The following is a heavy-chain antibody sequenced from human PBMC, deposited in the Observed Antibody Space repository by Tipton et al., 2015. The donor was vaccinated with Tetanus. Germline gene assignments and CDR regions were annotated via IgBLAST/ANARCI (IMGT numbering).Heavy chain of an antibody. V-gene: IGHV3-74*03. Sequence: GSLRLSCAASGFTFSNHWMHWVRHVPGKGLLWVSRINNDGSSIVYADSVRGRFTISRDNAKNTLYLQMSSLRAEDTAVYYCARKYYSDSRRSCGYWGQGTLVTVSS. CDR2: INNDGSSI. CDR1: GFTFSNHW. CDR3: ARKYYSDSRRSCGY. J-gene: IGHJ4*02. D-gene: IGHD3-22*01.